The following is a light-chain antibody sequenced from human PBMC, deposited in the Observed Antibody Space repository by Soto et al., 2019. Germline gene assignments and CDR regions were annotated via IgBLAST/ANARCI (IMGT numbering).Light chain of an antibody. V-gene: IGKV3-11*01. Sequence: EIVLTQSPATLSLSPGERATLSCRASQGVSSYLAWYQQKLGQAPRLLIYDASNRATGIPARFSGSGSGTDFTLTISSLEPEDFAVYYCQQRSNWPPYTFGQGTKLEIK. CDR2: DAS. CDR1: QGVSSY. CDR3: QQRSNWPPYT. J-gene: IGKJ2*01.